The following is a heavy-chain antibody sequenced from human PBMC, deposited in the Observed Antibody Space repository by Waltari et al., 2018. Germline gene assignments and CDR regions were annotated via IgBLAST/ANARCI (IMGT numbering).Heavy chain of an antibody. D-gene: IGHD6-19*01. V-gene: IGHV4-34*01. J-gene: IGHJ4*02. CDR2: INHSGST. CDR3: ARGGQWKFDY. Sequence: QVQLQQWGAGLLKPSETLSLTCVVYGGYCSGSYWSWIRQSPGKGLEWIGEINHSGSTNYNPSLKSRVTISVDTSKNQFSLKVSSVTAADTAVYYCARGGQWKFDYWGQGTLVTVSS. CDR1: GGYCSGSY.